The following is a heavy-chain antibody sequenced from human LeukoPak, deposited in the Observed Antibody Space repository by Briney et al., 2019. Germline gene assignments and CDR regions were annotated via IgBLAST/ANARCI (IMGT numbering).Heavy chain of an antibody. CDR2: IYYSGTT. J-gene: IGHJ3*02. CDR1: GGSISSSSYY. V-gene: IGHV4-39*01. D-gene: IGHD3-22*01. Sequence: SETLSLTCTVSGGSISSSSYYWDWIRQPPGKGLEWIGTIYYSGTTYYNPSLKSRVTISVDTSRNQFSLKLSSVTATDTAVYYCARMIGDDAFDIWGQGTMGTVSS. CDR3: ARMIGDDAFDI.